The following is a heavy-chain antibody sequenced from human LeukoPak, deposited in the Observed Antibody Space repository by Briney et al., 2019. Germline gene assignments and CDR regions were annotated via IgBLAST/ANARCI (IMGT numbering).Heavy chain of an antibody. Sequence: GGSLRLSCAASGFTFSSYAMHWVRQAPGKGLEWVAVISYDGSNKYYADSVKGRFTISRDNAKNSLYLQMNSLRAEDTAVYYCARAEQWLVRLFDYWGQGTLVTVSS. V-gene: IGHV3-30-3*01. CDR1: GFTFSSYA. D-gene: IGHD6-19*01. CDR3: ARAEQWLVRLFDY. CDR2: ISYDGSNK. J-gene: IGHJ4*02.